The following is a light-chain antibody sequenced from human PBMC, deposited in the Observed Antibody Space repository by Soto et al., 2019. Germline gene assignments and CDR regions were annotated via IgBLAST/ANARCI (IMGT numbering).Light chain of an antibody. Sequence: DIPLTQSPSFLSASVGDRVTITCRASQDINTYLAWYKQKPGKALKLLIFAASTLQNGVPSRFSGSGSGTEFTVTITSLQPEDFATYYCQQRKSYPITFGQGTRLEIK. V-gene: IGKV1-9*01. CDR3: QQRKSYPIT. CDR2: AAS. J-gene: IGKJ5*01. CDR1: QDINTY.